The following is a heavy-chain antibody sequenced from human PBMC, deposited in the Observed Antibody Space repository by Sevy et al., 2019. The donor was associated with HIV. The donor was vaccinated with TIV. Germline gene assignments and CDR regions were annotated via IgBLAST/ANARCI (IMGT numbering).Heavy chain of an antibody. J-gene: IGHJ4*02. V-gene: IGHV3-23*01. CDR1: GFIFSNNA. Sequence: GGSLRLSCGASGFIFSNNAMNWVRQAPGKGPEWVSGVESGGSTYYADSVKGRFTISRDNSKNMLFLQMSSLRAEGTAIYYCATGDTAMITDLDYWGLGTLVTVSS. D-gene: IGHD5-18*01. CDR2: VESGGST. CDR3: ATGDTAMITDLDY.